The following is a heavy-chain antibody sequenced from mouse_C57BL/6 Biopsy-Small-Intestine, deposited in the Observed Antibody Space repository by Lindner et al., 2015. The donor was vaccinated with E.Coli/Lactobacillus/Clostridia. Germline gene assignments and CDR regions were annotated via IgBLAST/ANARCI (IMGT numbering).Heavy chain of an antibody. CDR1: GFNIKDYY. V-gene: IGHV14-2*01. CDR2: IDPEDGET. Sequence: VQLQESGAELVKPGASVKLSCTASGFNIKDYYMYWVKQRTEQGLEWIGRIDPEDGETKYVPKFQGKATITADTSSNIVYLQLGSLTSEDTAVYYCTRGYHGDYFDNWGQGTTLTVSS. CDR3: TRGYHGDYFDN. D-gene: IGHD1-1*01. J-gene: IGHJ2*01.